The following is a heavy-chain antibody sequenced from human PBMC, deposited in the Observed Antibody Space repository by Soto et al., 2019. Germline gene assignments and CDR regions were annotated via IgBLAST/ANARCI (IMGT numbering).Heavy chain of an antibody. J-gene: IGHJ3*01. Sequence: GGSLRLSCAASGFTFSSYEMNWVRQAPGKGLEWISYISSSGGTMYYTDSVKGRFTISIDNAKNSLYLQMNSLRAEDTALYYCARGGFGTIWNAFDXWGQGTIVTVS. CDR3: ARGGFGTIWNAFDX. CDR1: GFTFSSYE. CDR2: ISSSGGTM. D-gene: IGHD1-1*01. V-gene: IGHV3-48*03.